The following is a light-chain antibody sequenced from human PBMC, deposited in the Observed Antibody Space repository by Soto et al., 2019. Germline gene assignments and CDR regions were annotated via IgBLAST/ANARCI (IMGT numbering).Light chain of an antibody. CDR2: AAS. V-gene: IGKV1-9*01. CDR3: QQLNRYPLT. CDR1: QGIGGY. Sequence: IHLTHSPSSLSASVGDRVTITCRASQGIGGYLAWYQQKPGKAPNLLIYAASTLQSGVPSRFSGSGSGTDFTLTISSLQPEDFATYYCQQLNRYPLTFGGGTKVDIK. J-gene: IGKJ4*01.